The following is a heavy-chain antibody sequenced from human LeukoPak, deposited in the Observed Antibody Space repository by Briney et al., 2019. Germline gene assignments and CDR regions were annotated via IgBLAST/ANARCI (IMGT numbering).Heavy chain of an antibody. CDR1: GGSISSSSYH. CDR3: ARQWSGWQLVGGYFDY. CDR2: IYYTGST. V-gene: IGHV4-39*01. D-gene: IGHD4-23*01. Sequence: PSETLSLTCTVSGGSISSSSYHWGWIRQPPGKGLEWIGTIYYTGSTYYNPSLKSRLTISVDTSKNQFSLKLSSVTAADMAVYYCARQWSGWQLVGGYFDYWGQGSPLTVSS. J-gene: IGHJ4*02.